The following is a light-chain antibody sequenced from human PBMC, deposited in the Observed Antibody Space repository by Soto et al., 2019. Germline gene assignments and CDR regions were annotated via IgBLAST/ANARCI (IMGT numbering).Light chain of an antibody. CDR2: GAS. J-gene: IGKJ5*01. Sequence: IVMNQYPGNLSWSPWQIATLSCMASQSVSSRLAWYQQKPGQAPRLLISGASSRATGIPDRFSGSGFGTDHTLTISRLEPEDFAVYYCQQRSNWPREITVGQGTRRRL. CDR1: QSVSSR. V-gene: IGKV3D-20*02. CDR3: QQRSNWPREIT.